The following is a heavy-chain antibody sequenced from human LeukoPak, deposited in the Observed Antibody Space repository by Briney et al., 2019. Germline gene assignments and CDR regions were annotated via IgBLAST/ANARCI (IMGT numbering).Heavy chain of an antibody. CDR1: GFTVSSNY. CDR3: ASVSGEISSFDY. V-gene: IGHV3-66*02. J-gene: IGHJ4*02. Sequence: GGSLRLSCAASGFTVSSNYMSWVRQAPGKGLEWVSVVYSGGSTFYADSVKGRFTISRDNSKNTLYLQMNSLRAEDTAVYYCASVSGEISSFDYWGQGTLVTASS. CDR2: VYSGGST. D-gene: IGHD2-21*01.